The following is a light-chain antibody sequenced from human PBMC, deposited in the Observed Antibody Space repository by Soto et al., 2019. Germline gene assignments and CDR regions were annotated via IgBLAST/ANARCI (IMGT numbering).Light chain of an antibody. CDR3: QQYGGSPRT. J-gene: IGKJ1*01. V-gene: IGKV3-20*01. CDR2: GAS. Sequence: EILLTQSPGTLSLSPGERATLSCMAIQSVSSSYLAWYQQKPGQAPRLLIYGASSRATGIPDRFSGSGSGTEFTLTISRLEPEDFAVYYCQQYGGSPRTFGQGTKVDIK. CDR1: QSVSSSY.